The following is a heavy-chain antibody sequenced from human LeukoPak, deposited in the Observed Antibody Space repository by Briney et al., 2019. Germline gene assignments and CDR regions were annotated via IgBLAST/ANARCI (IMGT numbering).Heavy chain of an antibody. CDR2: IGTAGDT. V-gene: IGHV3-13*01. J-gene: IGHJ6*02. Sequence: GGSLRLSCAASGFTFSSYDMHWVRQATGKGLEWVSAIGTAGDTYYPGSVKGRFTISRENAKNSLYLQMNSLRAGDTAVYYCARGGYCSGGSCSFDYYGMDVWGQGTTVTVSS. CDR1: GFTFSSYD. CDR3: ARGGYCSGGSCSFDYYGMDV. D-gene: IGHD2-15*01.